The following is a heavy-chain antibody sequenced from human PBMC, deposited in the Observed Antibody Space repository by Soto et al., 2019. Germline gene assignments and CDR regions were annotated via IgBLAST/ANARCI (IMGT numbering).Heavy chain of an antibody. CDR2: IIPILGIA. Sequence: ASVKVSCKASGGTFSSYTISWVRQAPGQGLEWMGRIIPILGIANYAQKFQGRVTITADKSTSTAYMELSSLRSEDTAVYYCARLTGTTDPAGFNDYWGQGTLVTVSS. J-gene: IGHJ4*02. CDR1: GGTFSSYT. CDR3: ARLTGTTDPAGFNDY. D-gene: IGHD1-7*01. V-gene: IGHV1-69*02.